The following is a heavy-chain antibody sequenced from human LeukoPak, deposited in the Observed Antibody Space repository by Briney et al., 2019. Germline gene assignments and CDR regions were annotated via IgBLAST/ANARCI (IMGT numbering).Heavy chain of an antibody. D-gene: IGHD3-10*01. CDR2: MNPNSGNT. CDR1: GYTFPSYD. CDR3: ARNLLLWFGESSSGCFDP. V-gene: IGHV1-8*01. Sequence: GASVKVSCKASGYTFPSYDINWVRQATGQGLEWMGWMNPNSGNTGYAQKFQGRVTMTRNTSISTAYMELSSLRSEDTAVYYCARNLLLWFGESSSGCFDPWGQGTLVTVSS. J-gene: IGHJ5*02.